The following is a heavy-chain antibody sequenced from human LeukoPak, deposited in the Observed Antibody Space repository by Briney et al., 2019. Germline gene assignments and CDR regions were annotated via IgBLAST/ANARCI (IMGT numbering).Heavy chain of an antibody. CDR1: GFTFSSYA. CDR2: ISYDGSNK. J-gene: IGHJ4*02. CDR3: ARDGTDSIGYYGDY. V-gene: IGHV3-30*04. D-gene: IGHD3-22*01. Sequence: GGSLRLSCAASGFTFSSYAMHWVRQAPGKGLEGVGVISYDGSNKYNADSVKGRFTISRDNSKITLYLQMNSLRAEDTAVYYCARDGTDSIGYYGDYWGQGTLVTVSS.